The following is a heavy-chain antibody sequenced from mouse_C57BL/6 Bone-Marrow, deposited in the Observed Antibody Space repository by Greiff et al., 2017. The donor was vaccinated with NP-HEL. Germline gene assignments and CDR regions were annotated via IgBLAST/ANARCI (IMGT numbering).Heavy chain of an antibody. CDR1: GFTFSSYA. Sequence: EVKVVESGGGLVKPGGSLKLSCAASGFTFSSYAMSWVRQTPEKRLEWVATISDGGSYTYYPDNVKGRFTISRDNAKNNLYLQMSHLKSEDTAMYYCASHYYGSLFDYWGQGTTLTVSS. V-gene: IGHV5-4*03. CDR2: ISDGGSYT. J-gene: IGHJ2*01. D-gene: IGHD1-1*01. CDR3: ASHYYGSLFDY.